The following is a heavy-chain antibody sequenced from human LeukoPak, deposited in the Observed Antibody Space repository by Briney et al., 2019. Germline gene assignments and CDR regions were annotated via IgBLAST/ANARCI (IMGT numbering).Heavy chain of an antibody. CDR2: ISAYNGNT. Sequence: ASVKVSCKASGYTFTSYGISWVRQAPGQGLEWMGWISAYNGNTNYAQKLQGRVTMTTDTSASTAYMELRSLRSDDTAVYYCARMGYGDSKFRVAAFDIWGRGTMVTVSS. J-gene: IGHJ3*02. CDR3: ARMGYGDSKFRVAAFDI. D-gene: IGHD4-17*01. CDR1: GYTFTSYG. V-gene: IGHV1-18*01.